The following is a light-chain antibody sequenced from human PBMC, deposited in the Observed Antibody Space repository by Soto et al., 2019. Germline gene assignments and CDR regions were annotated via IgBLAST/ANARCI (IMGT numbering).Light chain of an antibody. J-gene: IGKJ4*01. CDR1: QNIGTS. V-gene: IGKV3-11*01. CDR2: DGF. CDR3: QQRASWPPFT. Sequence: EVVLTQSPATLSLSPGVSATLSCRASQNIGTSLAWYQHRPGQPPRLLIYDGFSRATGVPARFSGAGSGTDFTHTISGLEPEDFAVYYCQQRASWPPFTFGGGTKVEIK.